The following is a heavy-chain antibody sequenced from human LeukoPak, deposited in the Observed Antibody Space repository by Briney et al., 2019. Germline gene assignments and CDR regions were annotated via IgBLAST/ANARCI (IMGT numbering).Heavy chain of an antibody. CDR2: ISTDSGKS. Sequence: ASLKVSCKASGYTFTSNGISWVRQAPGQGLEWMGWISTDSGKSNSAQKFQGRATMTRDTSTRTAYMEMRSLRSDDTAIYYCARDKNWSLDYWGQGTLVTVSS. J-gene: IGHJ4*02. V-gene: IGHV1-18*01. D-gene: IGHD1-1*01. CDR1: GYTFTSNG. CDR3: ARDKNWSLDY.